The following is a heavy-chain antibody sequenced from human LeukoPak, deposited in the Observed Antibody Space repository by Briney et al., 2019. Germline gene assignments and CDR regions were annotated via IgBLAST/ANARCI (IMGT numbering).Heavy chain of an antibody. D-gene: IGHD3-16*02. V-gene: IGHV4/OR15-8*01. J-gene: IGHJ4*02. CDR2: IHHDGRI. Sequence: ASETLSLTRDVSGGSIDSTNWWNWVRQPPGKGLEWIGEIHHDGRINYNPSLKSRVTLSVDKSKNQFSLRLNSVTAADTAMYYCARSHDHLWGNYPDYWGQGTLVTVSS. CDR1: GGSIDSTNW. CDR3: ARSHDHLWGNYPDY.